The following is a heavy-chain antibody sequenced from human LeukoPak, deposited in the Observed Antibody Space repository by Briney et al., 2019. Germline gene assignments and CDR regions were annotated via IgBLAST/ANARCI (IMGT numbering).Heavy chain of an antibody. D-gene: IGHD2-2*01. V-gene: IGHV3-21*01. J-gene: IGHJ5*02. CDR2: ISTSSRYI. CDR3: ARADCSSSTCYLRRSWFDP. Sequence: TPGGSLRLSCAASGFTLSYFDMNWVRQAPGKGLEWVSSISTSSRYIYYKDSVRGRFTISRDDAKNSLHLEMNSLRAEDTAVYYCARADCSSSTCYLRRSWFDPWGQGTLVTVSS. CDR1: GFTLSYFD.